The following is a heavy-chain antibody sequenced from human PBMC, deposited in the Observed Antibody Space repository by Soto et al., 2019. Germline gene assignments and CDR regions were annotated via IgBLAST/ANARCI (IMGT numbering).Heavy chain of an antibody. V-gene: IGHV1-18*04. D-gene: IGHD6-13*01. CDR3: ARRIAADGTGGDNWFDP. J-gene: IGHJ5*02. CDR1: GYTFTSYG. Sequence: GASVEVSCKASGYTFTSYGISWVRQAPGQGLEWMGWISAYNGNTNYAQKLQGRVTMTTDTSTSTAYMELRSLRSDDTAVYYCARRIAADGTGGDNWFDPWGQGTLVTVSS. CDR2: ISAYNGNT.